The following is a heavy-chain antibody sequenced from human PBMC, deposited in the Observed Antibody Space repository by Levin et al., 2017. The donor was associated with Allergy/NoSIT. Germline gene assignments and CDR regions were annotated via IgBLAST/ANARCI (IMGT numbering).Heavy chain of an antibody. CDR1: GFTFSNAW. CDR2: IKSKTDGGTT. J-gene: IGHJ4*02. D-gene: IGHD3-22*01. Sequence: GGSLRLSCAASGFTFSNAWMSWVRQAPGKGLEWVGRIKSKTDGGTTDYAAPVKGRFTISRDDSKNTLYLQMNSLKTEDTAVYYCTTPGVYDSSGYLEDYWGQGTLVTVSS. CDR3: TTPGVYDSSGYLEDY. V-gene: IGHV3-15*01.